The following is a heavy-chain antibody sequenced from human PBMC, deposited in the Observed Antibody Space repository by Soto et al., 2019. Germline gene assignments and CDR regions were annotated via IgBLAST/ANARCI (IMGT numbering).Heavy chain of an antibody. V-gene: IGHV1-69*01. J-gene: IGHJ4*02. CDR2: FSPIFVSA. Sequence: QLHLVQSGAEVKKAGSSVKVSCKASGGTVSSYAITWVRQAPGKGREWMGVFSPIFVSAHYAPKFQGRITITADESTSTAYMELSGLTSEDTAIYYCARDVSSDTTGFRGYDLWGQGTQVTVSS. CDR1: GGTVSSYA. D-gene: IGHD3-10*01. CDR3: ARDVSSDTTGFRGYDL.